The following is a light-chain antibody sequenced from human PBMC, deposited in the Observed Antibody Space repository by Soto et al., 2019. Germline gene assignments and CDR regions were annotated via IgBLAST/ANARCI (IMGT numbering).Light chain of an antibody. Sequence: EIVMTQSPATLSVSPRGRATLSCRASQSVNGNLAWYQQKPDQAPRLLSYEASTRATGIPARFSGSGSGTYFTLTISSLQSEDFAVYYCKQYKDWSPITFGGGTQVEMK. J-gene: IGKJ4*01. CDR2: EAS. V-gene: IGKV3-15*01. CDR1: QSVNGN. CDR3: KQYKDWSPIT.